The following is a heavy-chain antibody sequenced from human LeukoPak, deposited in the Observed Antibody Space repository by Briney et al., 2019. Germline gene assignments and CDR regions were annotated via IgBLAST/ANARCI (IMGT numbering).Heavy chain of an antibody. V-gene: IGHV4-39*07. J-gene: IGHJ4*02. CDR3: ARGGSAFDY. CDR2: IYYTGAS. Sequence: PSETLSLTCTVSGGSISSSTYYWAWIRQPPGKGLEWIGNIYYTGASYYNPSLESRVTMSVDTSKNQFSLKLSSVTAADTAVYYCARGGSAFDYWGQGTLVTVSS. CDR1: GGSISSSTYY.